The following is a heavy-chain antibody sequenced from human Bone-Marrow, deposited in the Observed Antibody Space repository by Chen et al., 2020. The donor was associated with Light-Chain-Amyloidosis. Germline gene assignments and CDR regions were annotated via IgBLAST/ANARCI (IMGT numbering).Heavy chain of an antibody. CDR3: TRRVGYFDF. J-gene: IGHJ4*02. D-gene: IGHD3-22*01. CDR1: GFNFSSFG. CDR2: VSGSTVST. V-gene: IGHV3-23*04. Sequence: EVQLVESGGGLVQPGGSLRLSCATSGFNFSSFGMSWVRQAPGKGLEWVSTVSGSTVSTYYAGAVNGRFIISRDNSKSTLYLQLSSLRAGYTAVYFCTRRVGYFDFWGQGSLVTVSS.